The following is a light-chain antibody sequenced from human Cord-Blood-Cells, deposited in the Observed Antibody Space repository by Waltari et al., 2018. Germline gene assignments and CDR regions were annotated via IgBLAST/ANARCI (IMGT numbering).Light chain of an antibody. J-gene: IGKJ1*01. Sequence: DIVMTQSPESLAVSLGERATINCKSSQSVLYSSNNKNYLAWYQQKPGQPPKLLIYCASTRESGVPDRFSGSGSGTDFTLTISSLQAEDVAVYYCQQYYSTPWTFGQGTKVEIK. CDR2: CAS. V-gene: IGKV4-1*01. CDR1: QSVLYSSNNKNY. CDR3: QQYYSTPWT.